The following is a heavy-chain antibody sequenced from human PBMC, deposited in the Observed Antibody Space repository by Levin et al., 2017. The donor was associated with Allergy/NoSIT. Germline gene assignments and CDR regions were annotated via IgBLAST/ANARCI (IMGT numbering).Heavy chain of an antibody. D-gene: IGHD3-9*01. CDR2: IYWDDDK. V-gene: IGHV2-5*02. Sequence: SGPTLVKPTQTLTLTCTFSGFSLSTSGVGVGWIRQPPGKALEWLALIYWDDDKRYSPSLKSRLTITKDTSKNQVVLTMTNMDPVDTATYYCAHRSKVLTGYYKVPYYFDYWGQGTLVTVSS. CDR3: AHRSKVLTGYYKVPYYFDY. CDR1: GFSLSTSGVG. J-gene: IGHJ4*02.